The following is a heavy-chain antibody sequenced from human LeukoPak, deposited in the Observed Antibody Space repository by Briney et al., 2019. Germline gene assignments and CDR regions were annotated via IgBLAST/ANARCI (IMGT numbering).Heavy chain of an antibody. V-gene: IGHV1-2*02. J-gene: IGHJ6*02. CDR3: ARDLDPTYYGSGVGMDV. CDR1: GYTFTGYY. Sequence: ASVKVSCKASGYTFTGYYMHWVRQAPGQGLEWMGWISPNSGGTNYARKFQGRVTMTRDTSISTAYMELSRLRSDDTAVYYCARDLDPTYYGSGVGMDVWGQGTTVTVSS. CDR2: ISPNSGGT. D-gene: IGHD3-10*01.